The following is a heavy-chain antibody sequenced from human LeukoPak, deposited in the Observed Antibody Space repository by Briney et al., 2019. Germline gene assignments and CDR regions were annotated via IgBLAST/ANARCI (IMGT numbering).Heavy chain of an antibody. CDR1: GGSFSGYY. Sequence: SETLSLTCAVYGGSFSGYYWSWIRQPPGKGLEWIGEINHSGSTNYSPSLRSRVSISVDRSENQLSLKLSSVTAADTAVYYCARAGPLVPVAGTPSFDYWGPGTLVTVSS. CDR2: INHSGST. J-gene: IGHJ4*02. D-gene: IGHD2-15*01. CDR3: ARAGPLVPVAGTPSFDY. V-gene: IGHV4-34*01.